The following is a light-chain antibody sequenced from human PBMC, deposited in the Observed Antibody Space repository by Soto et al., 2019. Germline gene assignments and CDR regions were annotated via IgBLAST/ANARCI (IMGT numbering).Light chain of an antibody. CDR2: AAS. V-gene: IGKV1-27*01. Sequence: DIQMTQSPASLSASIGDRVTITCRASQGISNYLAWYQQKPGKVPKLPIYAASTLQSGVPSRFSGSGSGTDFTLTISSLQPEDVATYYCQKYLSALWTFGQGTKVEIK. J-gene: IGKJ1*01. CDR1: QGISNY. CDR3: QKYLSALWT.